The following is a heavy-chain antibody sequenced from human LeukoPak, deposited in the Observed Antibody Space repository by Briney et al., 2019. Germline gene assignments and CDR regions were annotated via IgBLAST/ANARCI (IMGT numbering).Heavy chain of an antibody. V-gene: IGHV4-4*09. CDR3: ARTPARSGWAYYFVY. J-gene: IGHJ4*02. CDR1: GDSIRSDR. D-gene: IGHD6-19*01. Sequence: SETLSLTCAVSGDSIRSDRWNWIRQTPGKGLEWIGYIYHTATTNYNHSFRTRVTMSLDTSNNQFSLRLTSVTAADTAVYYCARTPARSGWAYYFVYWGQGALVTVSS. CDR2: IYHTATT.